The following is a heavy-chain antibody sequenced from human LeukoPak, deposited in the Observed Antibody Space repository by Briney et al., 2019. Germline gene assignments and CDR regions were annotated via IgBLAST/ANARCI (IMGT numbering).Heavy chain of an antibody. V-gene: IGHV4-34*01. CDR2: INHSGST. J-gene: IGHJ5*02. CDR1: GGSFSGYY. CDR3: ARQGIYSYNWFDP. Sequence: SETLSLTCAVYGGSFSGYYWSWIRQPLGKGLEWIGEINHSGSTNYNPSLKSRVTISVDTSKNQFSLKLSSVTAADTAVYYCARQGIYSYNWFDPWGQGTLVIVSS. D-gene: IGHD1-26*01.